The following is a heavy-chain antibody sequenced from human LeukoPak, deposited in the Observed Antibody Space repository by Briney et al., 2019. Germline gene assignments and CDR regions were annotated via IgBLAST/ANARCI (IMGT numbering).Heavy chain of an antibody. CDR1: GGSISSSSYY. J-gene: IGHJ4*02. Sequence: SESLSLTCTVSGGSISSSSYYWGWLRQPPGKGLEWIGSIYYSGSTYYNPSLKSRVTISVDTSKNQFSLKLSSVTAADTAVYYCARRGSYYLEGHYWGQGTLVTVSS. CDR2: IYYSGST. V-gene: IGHV4-39*01. D-gene: IGHD1-26*01. CDR3: ARRGSYYLEGHY.